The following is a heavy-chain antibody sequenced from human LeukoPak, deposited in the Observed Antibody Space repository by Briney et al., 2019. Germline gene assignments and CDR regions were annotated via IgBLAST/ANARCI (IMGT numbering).Heavy chain of an antibody. Sequence: PSETLSLTCTVSGGSISSGSYYWSWIRQPAGKGLEWVGRIYTSGSTNYNPSLKSRITISVDTSKNQFSLKLSSVTAADTAVYYCARGRDGQMGGSWFDPWGQGTLVTVSS. J-gene: IGHJ5*02. CDR1: GGSISSGSYY. CDR3: ARGRDGQMGGSWFDP. D-gene: IGHD5-24*01. V-gene: IGHV4-61*02. CDR2: IYTSGST.